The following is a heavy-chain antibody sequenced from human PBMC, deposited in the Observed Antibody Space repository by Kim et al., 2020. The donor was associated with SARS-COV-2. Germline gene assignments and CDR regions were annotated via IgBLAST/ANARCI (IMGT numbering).Heavy chain of an antibody. CDR1: GFTFSSYS. V-gene: IGHV3-21*01. CDR2: ISSSSSYI. Sequence: GGSLRLSCAASGFTFSSYSMNWVRQAPGKGLEWVSSISSSSSYIYYADSVKGRFTISRDNAKNSLYLQMNSLRAEDTAVYYCARDDWSADILTGYYMAMGVWGPGTTVTVSS. CDR3: ARDDWSADILTGYYMAMGV. D-gene: IGHD3-9*01. J-gene: IGHJ6*02.